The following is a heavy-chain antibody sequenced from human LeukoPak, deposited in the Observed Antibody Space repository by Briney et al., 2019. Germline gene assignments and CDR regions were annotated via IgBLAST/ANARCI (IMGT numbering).Heavy chain of an antibody. CDR1: RFTFSIFA. V-gene: IGHV3-48*04. D-gene: IGHD2-15*01. CDR3: ARVVVVKGAIDY. J-gene: IGHJ4*02. Sequence: AGGSLRLSCAASRFTFSIFAMNWVRQAPGKGLEWVSYISSSGSTIYYTDSVKGRFTISRDNAKNSLYLQINNLRSDDTAVYYCARVVVVKGAIDYWGQGTLVTVSS. CDR2: ISSSGSTI.